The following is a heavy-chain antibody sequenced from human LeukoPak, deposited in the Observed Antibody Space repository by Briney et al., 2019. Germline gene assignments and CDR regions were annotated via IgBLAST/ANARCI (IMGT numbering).Heavy chain of an antibody. CDR3: ARVGSGWYTDYYMDV. CDR2: ISSSGSTI. Sequence: GGSLRLSCAASGFTFSSYGMNWVRQAPGKGLEWVSYISSSGSTIYYADSVKGRFTISRDNAKNSLYLQMNSLRAEDTAVYYCARVGSGWYTDYYMDVWGKGTTVTVSS. CDR1: GFTFSSYG. J-gene: IGHJ6*03. V-gene: IGHV3-48*04. D-gene: IGHD6-19*01.